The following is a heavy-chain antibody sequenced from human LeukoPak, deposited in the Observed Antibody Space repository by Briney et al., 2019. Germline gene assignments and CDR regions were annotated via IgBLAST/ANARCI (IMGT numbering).Heavy chain of an antibody. D-gene: IGHD2-2*01. CDR2: INPNSGGT. CDR3: AREAYCSSTSCHEGANAFDI. V-gene: IGHV1-2*04. J-gene: IGHJ3*02. CDR1: GYTFTGCY. Sequence: ASVKVSCKASGYTFTGCYMHWVRQAPGQGLEWMGWINPNSGGTNYAQKFQGWVTMTRDTSISTAYMELSRLRSDDTAVYYCAREAYCSSTSCHEGANAFDIWGQGTMVTVSS.